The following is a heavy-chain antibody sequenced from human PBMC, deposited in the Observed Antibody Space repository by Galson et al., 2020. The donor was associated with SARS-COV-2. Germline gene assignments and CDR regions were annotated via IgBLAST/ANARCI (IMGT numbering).Heavy chain of an antibody. V-gene: IGHV1-58*01. J-gene: IGHJ3*02. CDR3: AAEGASYDAFDI. CDR2: IVVGSGNT. Sequence: SVKVSCKASGFTFTSSAVQWVRQARGQRLEWIGWIVVGSGNTNYAQKFQERVTITRDMSTSTAYMELSSLRSEDTAVYYCAAEGASYDAFDIWGQGTMVTVSS. D-gene: IGHD6-6*01. CDR1: GFTFTSSA.